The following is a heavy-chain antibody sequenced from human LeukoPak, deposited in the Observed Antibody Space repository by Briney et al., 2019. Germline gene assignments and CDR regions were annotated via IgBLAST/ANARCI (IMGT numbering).Heavy chain of an antibody. J-gene: IGHJ4*02. CDR3: ARRYYGSGSYSDGFDY. CDR2: IYPGDSDT. V-gene: IGHV5-51*01. D-gene: IGHD3-10*01. Sequence: GESLQISCKGSGYSFTNYWIGWVRQMPGKGLEWMGIIYPGDSDTRYSPSFQGQVSISVDKSISTAYLQWSSLKASDTAMYYCARRYYGSGSYSDGFDYWGQGTIVNVSS. CDR1: GYSFTNYW.